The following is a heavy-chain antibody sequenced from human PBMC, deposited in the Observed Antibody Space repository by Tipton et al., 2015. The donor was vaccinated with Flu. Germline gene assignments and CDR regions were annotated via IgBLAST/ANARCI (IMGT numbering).Heavy chain of an antibody. J-gene: IGHJ3*02. D-gene: IGHD2-15*01. CDR1: GGSFSSFY. Sequence: TLSLTCAVYGGSFSSFYWSWIRQPPGKGLEWIGYIYSSARTNYNSSLESRVTISVDTSKNQFSLNLSSVTAADTAVYYCAAHCSGGSCSHAFDIWGQGTMVTVSS. V-gene: IGHV4-59*12. CDR3: AAHCSGGSCSHAFDI. CDR2: IYSSART.